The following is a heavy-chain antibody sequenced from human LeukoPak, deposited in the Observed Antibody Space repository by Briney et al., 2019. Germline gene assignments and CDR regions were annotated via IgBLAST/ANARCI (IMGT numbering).Heavy chain of an antibody. D-gene: IGHD3-10*01. Sequence: GGSLRLSCAASGFTFSSYNMNWVRQAPGKGLEWVSSISSSSDYIYYADSVKGRFTISRDNAENSLYLQMYSLRAEGTAVYYCARDSGWHRFDPWGQGTLVTVSS. CDR1: GFTFSSYN. CDR2: ISSSSDYI. CDR3: ARDSGWHRFDP. J-gene: IGHJ5*02. V-gene: IGHV3-21*01.